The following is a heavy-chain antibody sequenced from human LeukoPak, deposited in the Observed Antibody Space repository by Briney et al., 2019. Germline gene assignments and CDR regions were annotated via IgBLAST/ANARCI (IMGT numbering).Heavy chain of an antibody. Sequence: GSLRLSCVTSGFTFSNYWMSWVRQAPGKGLEWVANINQDGSGKYYLDSVEGRFTISRDNAKNSLFLQMNSLRDDDTAIYYCVRDTSYSNFWSGYSTWGQGTLVTISS. CDR1: GFTFSNYW. J-gene: IGHJ4*02. D-gene: IGHD3-3*01. V-gene: IGHV3-7*01. CDR2: INQDGSGK. CDR3: VRDTSYSNFWSGYST.